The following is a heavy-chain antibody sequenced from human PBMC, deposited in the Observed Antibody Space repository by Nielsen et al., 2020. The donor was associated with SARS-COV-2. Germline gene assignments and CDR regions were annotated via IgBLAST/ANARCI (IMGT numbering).Heavy chain of an antibody. D-gene: IGHD6-19*01. V-gene: IGHV3-23*01. J-gene: IGHJ1*01. CDR3: AKMSPPGIAVGTAEYFQH. CDR2: ISGSGGRT. Sequence: GESLKISCTASGFIFSSYAMSWVRQAPGKGLEWASAISGSGGRTYYADSVKGRFTISRDKSKNTLYVLMNSLRAEDTAVYYCAKMSPPGIAVGTAEYFQHWGQGTLVTVSS. CDR1: GFIFSSYA.